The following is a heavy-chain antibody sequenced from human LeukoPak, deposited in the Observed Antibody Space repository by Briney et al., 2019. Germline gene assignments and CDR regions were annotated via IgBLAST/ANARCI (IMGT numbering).Heavy chain of an antibody. D-gene: IGHD2-15*01. Sequence: GGSLRLSCAASGFTFDNYDMYWVRQPTGRGLEWVSTIDSHSDTFYADSVKGRFTVSRENAKNSFYLQMNSLGVGDTAVYYCARGPYCKGLSCPTDDAFDIWGQGTMVTVSS. V-gene: IGHV3-13*01. CDR2: IDSHSDT. CDR1: GFTFDNYD. J-gene: IGHJ3*02. CDR3: ARGPYCKGLSCPTDDAFDI.